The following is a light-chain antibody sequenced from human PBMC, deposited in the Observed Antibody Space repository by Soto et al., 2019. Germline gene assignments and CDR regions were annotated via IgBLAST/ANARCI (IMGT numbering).Light chain of an antibody. Sequence: SALTQPPSASGSPGQSVTISCTGTSSDVGGYNYVSWYQQHPGKAPQLMIYEVSKRPSGVPDRFSSSKSGNTASLTVSGLQAEDEADYYCSSYAGSNNWNFGTGTKLTVL. V-gene: IGLV2-8*01. CDR1: SSDVGGYNY. CDR3: SSYAGSNNWN. J-gene: IGLJ1*01. CDR2: EVS.